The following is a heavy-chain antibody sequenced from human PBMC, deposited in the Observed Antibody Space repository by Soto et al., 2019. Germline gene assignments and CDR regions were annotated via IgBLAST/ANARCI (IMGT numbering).Heavy chain of an antibody. CDR2: INHSGST. D-gene: IGHD6-13*01. V-gene: IGHV4-34*01. CDR3: ARSSIAAAYNYSYMDV. J-gene: IGHJ6*03. Sequence: SETLSLTCAVYGGSFSGYYWSWIRQPPGKGLEWIGEINHSGSTNYNPSLKSRVTISVDTSKNQFSLKLSSVTAADTAVYYCARSSIAAAYNYSYMDVWGKGTTVTVSS. CDR1: GGSFSGYY.